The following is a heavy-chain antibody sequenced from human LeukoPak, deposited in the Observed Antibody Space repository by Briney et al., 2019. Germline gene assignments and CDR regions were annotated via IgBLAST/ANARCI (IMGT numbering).Heavy chain of an antibody. CDR1: GASFSSGSYY. CDR3: ARGSRGYSYG. V-gene: IGHV4-61*01. J-gene: IGHJ4*02. CDR2: IYYSGST. Sequence: SETLSLTCTVSGASFSSGSYYWSWIRQPPGKGLEWIGYIYYSGSTNYNPSLKSRVTISVDTSKNQFSLKLSSVTAADTAVYYCARGSRGYSYGWGQGTLVTVSS. D-gene: IGHD5-18*01.